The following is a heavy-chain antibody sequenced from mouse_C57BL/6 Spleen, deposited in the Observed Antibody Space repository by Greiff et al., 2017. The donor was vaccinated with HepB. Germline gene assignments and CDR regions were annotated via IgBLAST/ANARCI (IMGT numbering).Heavy chain of an antibody. J-gene: IGHJ2*01. Sequence: VQLQQSGPELVKPGASVKISCKASGYAFSSSWMNWVKQRPGKGLEWIGRIYPGDGDTNYNGKFKGKATLTADKSSSTAYMQLSSLTSEDSAVYFWAREEGYYEEYYFDYWGQGTTLTVSS. CDR3: AREEGYYEEYYFDY. V-gene: IGHV1-82*01. D-gene: IGHD1-1*01. CDR2: IYPGDGDT. CDR1: GYAFSSSW.